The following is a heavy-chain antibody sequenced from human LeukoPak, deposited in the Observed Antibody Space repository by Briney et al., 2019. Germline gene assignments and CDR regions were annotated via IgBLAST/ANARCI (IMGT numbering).Heavy chain of an antibody. CDR3: ARPLVDGYTAGFGY. J-gene: IGHJ4*02. D-gene: IGHD5-24*01. Sequence: ASVKVSCKASGYTFISYYIHWVRQAPGQGLEWMGIINPSGGSTTYAQKFQGRVTMTRDTSTSTVYMELSSLRSEDTAVYYCARPLVDGYTAGFGYWGQGTLVTVSS. V-gene: IGHV1-46*01. CDR1: GYTFISYY. CDR2: INPSGGST.